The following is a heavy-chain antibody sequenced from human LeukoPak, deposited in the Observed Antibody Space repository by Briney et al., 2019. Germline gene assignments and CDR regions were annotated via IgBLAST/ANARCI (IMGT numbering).Heavy chain of an antibody. V-gene: IGHV3-43*02. CDR1: GFTFDYYV. J-gene: IGHJ4*02. Sequence: RPGGSLRLSCAASGFTFDYYVMHWVRQAPGKGVEWVYLISGDGGSTYYADSVNGRFTISRDNSKNSLYLQMTSLRTEDTALYYCAKDRYSLQDNIVVVTDILYWGQGTLVTVSS. CDR2: ISGDGGST. D-gene: IGHD2-21*02. CDR3: AKDRYSLQDNIVVVTDILY.